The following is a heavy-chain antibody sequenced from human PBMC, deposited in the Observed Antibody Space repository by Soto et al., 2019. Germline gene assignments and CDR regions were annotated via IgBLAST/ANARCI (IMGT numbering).Heavy chain of an antibody. CDR2: ISSSGSTI. Sequence: PGGSLRLSCAASGFTFSDYYMSWIRQAPGKGLEWVSYISSSGSTIYYADSVKGRFTISRDNAKNSLYLQMNSLRAEDTAVYYCVRPSPTATPWFDPWGQGTLVTVSS. V-gene: IGHV3-11*04. D-gene: IGHD1-1*01. CDR1: GFTFSDYY. J-gene: IGHJ5*02. CDR3: VRPSPTATPWFDP.